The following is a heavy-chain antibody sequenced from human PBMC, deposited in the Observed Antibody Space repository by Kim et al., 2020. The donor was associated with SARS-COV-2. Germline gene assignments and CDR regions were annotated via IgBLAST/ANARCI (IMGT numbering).Heavy chain of an antibody. CDR1: GFTFRGYA. D-gene: IGHD3-22*01. CDR2: IRGNGGVT. CDR3: AKAYYYDSTDYAGSVGYGLDV. Sequence: GGSLRLSCTVSGFTFRGYAMTWVRQAPGKGLEWVSSIRGNGGVTYYVDSVKGRFTISRDNSKNTLSLQMNSLRVEDTAVYYCAKAYYYDSTDYAGSVGYGLDVWGQGTTVTVSS. V-gene: IGHV3-23*01. J-gene: IGHJ6*02.